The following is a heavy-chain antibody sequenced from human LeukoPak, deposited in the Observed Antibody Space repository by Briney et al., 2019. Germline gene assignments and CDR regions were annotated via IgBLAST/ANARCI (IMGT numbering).Heavy chain of an antibody. CDR3: ARAGGSGSYGVAWFDP. V-gene: IGHV1-2*02. D-gene: IGHD3-10*01. J-gene: IGHJ5*02. CDR2: INPNSGGT. CDR1: GYTFTGYY. Sequence: GASVKVSCKASGYTFTGYYMHWVRQAPGQGLEWMGWINPNSGGTNYAQKFQGRVTMTRDTSISTAYMELSRLRSDDTAVYYCARAGGSGSYGVAWFDPWGQGTLVTVSS.